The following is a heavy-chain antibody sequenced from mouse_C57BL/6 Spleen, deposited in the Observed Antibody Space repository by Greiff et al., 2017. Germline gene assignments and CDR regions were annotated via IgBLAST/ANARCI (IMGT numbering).Heavy chain of an antibody. Sequence: QVQLQQPGAELVRPGSSVKLSCKASGYTFTSYWMDWVKQRPGQGLEWIGNIYPSDSETHYNQKFKDKATLTVDKSSSTAYMQLSSLTSEDSAVYYWARRKYDYDCWYFDVWGTGTTVTVSS. D-gene: IGHD2-4*01. CDR3: ARRKYDYDCWYFDV. V-gene: IGHV1-61*01. CDR2: IYPSDSET. J-gene: IGHJ1*03. CDR1: GYTFTSYW.